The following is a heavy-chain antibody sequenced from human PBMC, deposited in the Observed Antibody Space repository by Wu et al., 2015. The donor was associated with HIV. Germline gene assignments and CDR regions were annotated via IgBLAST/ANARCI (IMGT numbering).Heavy chain of an antibody. CDR3: ARAAYLDSRGYSYE. J-gene: IGHJ4*02. V-gene: IGHV1-18*01. Sequence: VQLVQSGAELKPPGSSVKVSCKASGGTFDNYFINWVRQAPGQGLEWMGWIRAYTGHTDYAQKFQGRVILTREASTSTAYMELKRLRFDDTAVYYCARAAYLDSRGYSYEWGQGTLVAVSS. CDR1: GGTFDNYF. CDR2: IRAYTGHT. D-gene: IGHD3-22*01.